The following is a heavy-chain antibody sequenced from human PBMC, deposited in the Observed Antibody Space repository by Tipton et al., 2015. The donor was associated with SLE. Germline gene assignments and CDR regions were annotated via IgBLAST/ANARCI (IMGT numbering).Heavy chain of an antibody. CDR1: GGSISSSSSY. CDR2: IYYSGST. J-gene: IGHJ6*03. V-gene: IGHV4-39*07. CDR3: AREAPTYYYDSSGYSSYYYYYKDV. D-gene: IGHD3-22*01. Sequence: TLSLTCTVSGGSISSSSSYWGWIRQPPWKGLEWIVSIYYSGSTNYNPSLKSRVTISVDTSKNQFSLTLSSVTAADTAVYYCAREAPTYYYDSSGYSSYYYYYKDVWRKGTTVTVSS.